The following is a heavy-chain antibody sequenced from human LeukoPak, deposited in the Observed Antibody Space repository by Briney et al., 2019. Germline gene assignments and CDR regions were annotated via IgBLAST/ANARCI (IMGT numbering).Heavy chain of an antibody. J-gene: IGHJ4*02. CDR3: ARATSPEAWLIDH. V-gene: IGHV1-3*01. CDR2: INGGNHNT. D-gene: IGHD6-19*01. Sequence: ASVKVSCKASGFTFSSHAIHWVRQAPGQRLEWMGCINGGNHNTRYSQRFQDRVTFTRDTSASTAYMELSSLGSEDTAVYYCARATSPEAWLIDHWGQGTLVTVSS. CDR1: GFTFSSHA.